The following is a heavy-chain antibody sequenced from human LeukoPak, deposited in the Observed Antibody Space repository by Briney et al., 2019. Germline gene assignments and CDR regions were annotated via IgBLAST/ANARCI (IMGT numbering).Heavy chain of an antibody. CDR3: ARDPYDSSGYYSY. D-gene: IGHD3-22*01. J-gene: IGHJ4*02. V-gene: IGHV3-7*01. CDR2: IKQDGSEK. Sequence: GGSLRPSCAASGFTFSSYWMSWVRQAPGKGLEWVANIKQDGSEKYYVDSVKGRFTISRDNAKNSLYLQMNSLRAEDTAVYYCARDPYDSSGYYSYWGQGTLVTVSS. CDR1: GFTFSSYW.